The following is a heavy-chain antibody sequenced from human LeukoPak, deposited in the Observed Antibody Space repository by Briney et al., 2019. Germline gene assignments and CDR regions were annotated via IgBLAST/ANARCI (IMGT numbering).Heavy chain of an antibody. D-gene: IGHD6-13*01. CDR1: GFTFSSYW. CDR2: INSDGSST. CDR3: AASRYSSSWSYFFY. Sequence: GGSLRLSCAASGFTFSSYWMHWVRQAPGKGLVWVSRINSDGSSTSYADSVKGRFTISRDNSKNTLYLQMNSLRAEDTAVYYCAASRYSSSWSYFFYWGQGTLVTVSS. V-gene: IGHV3-74*01. J-gene: IGHJ4*02.